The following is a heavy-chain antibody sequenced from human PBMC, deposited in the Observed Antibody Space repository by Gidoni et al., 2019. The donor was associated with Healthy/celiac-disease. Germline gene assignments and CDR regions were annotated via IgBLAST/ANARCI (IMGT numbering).Heavy chain of an antibody. CDR3: AKGGGGWYNFDD. D-gene: IGHD6-19*01. V-gene: IGHV3-23*01. CDR1: GFTFRSYD. CDR2: SSGSGGST. J-gene: IGHJ4*02. Sequence: EVQLLASVGGLVQPGGSLRLSCAASGFTFRSYDMSWVRQAPGKGREGVSASSGSGGSTFYADSVKGRFTISRDNSKNTLYLQMNSLRAEDTAVYYCAKGGGGWYNFDDWGQGTLVTVSS.